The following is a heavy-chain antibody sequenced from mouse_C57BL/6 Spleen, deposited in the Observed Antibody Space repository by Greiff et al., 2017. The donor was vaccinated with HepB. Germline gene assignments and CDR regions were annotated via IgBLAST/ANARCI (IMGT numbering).Heavy chain of an antibody. CDR1: GYTFTSYW. Sequence: VQLQQSGAELVKPGASVKMSCKASGYTFTSYWITWVKQRPGQGLEWIGDIYPGSGSTNYNEKFKRKATLTVDTSSRTAYMQLSSLTSADSAVYDCAREGYDYDEAYWGQGTLVTVSA. J-gene: IGHJ3*01. V-gene: IGHV1-55*01. D-gene: IGHD2-4*01. CDR3: AREGYDYDEAY. CDR2: IYPGSGST.